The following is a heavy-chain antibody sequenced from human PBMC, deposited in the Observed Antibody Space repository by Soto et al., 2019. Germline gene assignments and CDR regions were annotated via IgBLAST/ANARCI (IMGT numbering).Heavy chain of an antibody. CDR3: ARDPGPYSSSWYYY. D-gene: IGHD6-13*01. Sequence: SVKVSCKASGGTFSSYTISWVRQAPGQGLEWMGRIIPILGIANYAQKFQGRVTITADKSTSTAYMELSSLRSEDTAVYYCARDPGPYSSSWYYYWGQGTLVTSPQ. CDR1: GGTFSSYT. J-gene: IGHJ4*02. CDR2: IIPILGIA. V-gene: IGHV1-69*04.